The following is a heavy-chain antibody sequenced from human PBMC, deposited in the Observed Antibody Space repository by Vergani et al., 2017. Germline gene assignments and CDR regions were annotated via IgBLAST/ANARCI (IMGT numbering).Heavy chain of an antibody. CDR1: GGSFTSYH. D-gene: IGHD2-8*01. Sequence: QVQLQQWGGGLLKPSETLSLTCVVNGGSFTSYHWTGIRQSPGEGLEWVGDIDHTGRPDYNPSLKSRLTMSVDKSRNQFSLTLNSVTATDTAIYFCARVNTETNGRLYYYYDMDVWGQGTAVTVS. V-gene: IGHV4-34*01. J-gene: IGHJ6*02. CDR2: IDHTGRP. CDR3: ARVNTETNGRLYYYYDMDV.